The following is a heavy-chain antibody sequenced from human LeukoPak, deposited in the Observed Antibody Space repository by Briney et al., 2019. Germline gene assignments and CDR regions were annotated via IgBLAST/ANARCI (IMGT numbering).Heavy chain of an antibody. Sequence: PGGSLRLSCAASGFTFSSYWMHWVRQAPGKGLVWVSRINGDGSSTSYADSVKGRFTISRDNAKNTLYLQMNSLRAEDTAVYYCAREYGSGSYSDYWGQGTLVTVSS. V-gene: IGHV3-74*01. CDR1: GFTFSSYW. D-gene: IGHD3-10*01. CDR2: INGDGSST. J-gene: IGHJ4*02. CDR3: AREYGSGSYSDY.